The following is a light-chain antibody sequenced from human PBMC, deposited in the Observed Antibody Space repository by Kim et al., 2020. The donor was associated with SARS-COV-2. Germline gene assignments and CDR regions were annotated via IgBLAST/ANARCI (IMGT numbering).Light chain of an antibody. V-gene: IGLV6-57*02. CDR2: GHN. J-gene: IGLJ3*02. CDR3: QSYDSPTLWV. Sequence: KTVTISCTGSSGSIASNYVQWDQRRPGSAPNTVIYGHNQRPAGVPDRFSGSIDSSSNSASLTISGLANEDEADYYCQSYDSPTLWVFGGGTQLTVL. CDR1: SGSIASNY.